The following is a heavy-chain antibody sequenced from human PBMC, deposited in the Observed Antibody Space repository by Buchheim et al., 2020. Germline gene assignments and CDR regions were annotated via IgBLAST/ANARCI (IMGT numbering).Heavy chain of an antibody. CDR1: GDSFSNTNY. J-gene: IGHJ6*03. D-gene: IGHD3-9*01. Sequence: QVQLQESGPGLVQPSGTLSLTCAVSGDSFSNTNYWGWVRQPPGKGLQWIGEIFHTGDTDYNPSLRGRVTISLDKARTPFSLNLRSVTAADTAVYFCARSLHFFDWPTYSLYYMDVWGKGT. CDR2: IFHTGDT. V-gene: IGHV4-4*02. CDR3: ARSLHFFDWPTYSLYYMDV.